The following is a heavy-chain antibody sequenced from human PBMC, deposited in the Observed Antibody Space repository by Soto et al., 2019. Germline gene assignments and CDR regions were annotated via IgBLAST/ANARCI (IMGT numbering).Heavy chain of an antibody. J-gene: IGHJ4*02. D-gene: IGHD4-17*01. V-gene: IGHV3-48*03. Sequence: GGSLRLSCAASGFTVTHYDMSWVRQAPGKGLEWVSYINSGGTSIKYADSVKGRFTISRDNARNSLYLQMNSLRDEDTAVYYCARENSGDVFDFWGQGALVTVSS. CDR2: INSGGTSI. CDR3: ARENSGDVFDF. CDR1: GFTVTHYD.